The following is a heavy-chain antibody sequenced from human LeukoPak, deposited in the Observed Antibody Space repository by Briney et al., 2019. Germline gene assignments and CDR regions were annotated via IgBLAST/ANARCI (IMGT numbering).Heavy chain of an antibody. CDR1: GFTFTSYA. CDR2: ISSSGSTI. J-gene: IGHJ4*02. D-gene: IGHD3-9*01. Sequence: PGGSLRLSCAASGFTFTSYAMSWVRQAPGKGLEWVSYISSSGSTIYYADSVKGRFTISRDNAKNSPYLQMNSLRAEDTAVYYCARDGQLRYFDWLTPYYFDYWGQGTLVTVSS. V-gene: IGHV3-48*04. CDR3: ARDGQLRYFDWLTPYYFDY.